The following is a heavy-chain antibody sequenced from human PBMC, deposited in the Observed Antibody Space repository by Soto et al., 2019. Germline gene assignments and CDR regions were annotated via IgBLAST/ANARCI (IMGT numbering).Heavy chain of an antibody. V-gene: IGHV1-3*01. CDR2: INAGNGNT. CDR1: GYTFTSYA. CDR3: ARGRAYCSSTSCYRGYYYYYMDV. J-gene: IGHJ6*03. D-gene: IGHD2-2*01. Sequence: QVQLVQSGAEVKKPGASVKVSCKASGYTFTSYAMHWVRQAPGQRLEWMGWINAGNGNTKYSQKFQGRVTITRDTSASTVYMELSSLRSEDTAVYYCARGRAYCSSTSCYRGYYYYYMDVWGKGTTVTVSS.